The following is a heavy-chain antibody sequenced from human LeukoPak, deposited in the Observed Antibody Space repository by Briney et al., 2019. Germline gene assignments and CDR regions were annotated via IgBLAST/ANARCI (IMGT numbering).Heavy chain of an antibody. CDR3: ARQWGRSFDY. CDR1: GFTFSGYW. CDR2: IKEDGSEK. D-gene: IGHD1-26*01. J-gene: IGHJ4*02. V-gene: IGHV3-7*04. Sequence: GGSLRLSCAASGFTFSGYWMSWVRQAPGKGLEWVANIKEDGSEKFFVDSVKGRFTISRDNAKNSLYLQMNSLRAEDTAVYYCARQWGRSFDYWGQGTLVTVSS.